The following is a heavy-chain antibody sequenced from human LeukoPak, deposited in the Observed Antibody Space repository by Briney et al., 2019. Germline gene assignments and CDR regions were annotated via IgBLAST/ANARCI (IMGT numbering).Heavy chain of an antibody. J-gene: IGHJ4*02. CDR2: FDPEDGET. CDR3: ASAGYSSGWYVNY. V-gene: IGHV1-24*01. D-gene: IGHD6-19*01. CDR1: GYTLTELS. Sequence: GPVKVSCKVSGYTLTELSMHWVRQAPGKGLEWMGGFDPEDGETIYAQKFQGRVTMTEDTSTDTAYMELSSLRSEDTAVYYCASAGYSSGWYVNYWGQGTLVTVSS.